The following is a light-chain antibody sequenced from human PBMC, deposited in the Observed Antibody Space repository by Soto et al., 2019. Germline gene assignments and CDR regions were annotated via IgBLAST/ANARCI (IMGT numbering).Light chain of an antibody. J-gene: IGLJ1*01. V-gene: IGLV2-14*01. Sequence: QSALTQPASVSGSPGQSITISCTGTSSVVGGYNYVSWYQQYPGKAPKLMIYDVSNRPSGISNRFSGSKSVNTASLTIFGLLAEDEADYYCSSWTSSSTYVFGTGTKVTVL. CDR3: SSWTSSSTYV. CDR1: SSVVGGYNY. CDR2: DVS.